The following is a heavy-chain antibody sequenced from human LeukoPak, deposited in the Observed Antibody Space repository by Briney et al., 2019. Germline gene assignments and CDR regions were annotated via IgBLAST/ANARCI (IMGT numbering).Heavy chain of an antibody. CDR2: IYYGGST. D-gene: IGHD3-10*01. CDR1: GGSISSYY. CDR3: ARSSVSGTYSGGY. J-gene: IGHJ4*02. Sequence: PSETLSLTCTVSGGSISSYYWSWIRQPPGKGLEWIGYIYYGGSTYSNPPLKGRVTISMDTSKNQFSLNLSSVTAADTAVYYCARSSVSGTYSGGYWGQGILVTVSS. V-gene: IGHV4-59*08.